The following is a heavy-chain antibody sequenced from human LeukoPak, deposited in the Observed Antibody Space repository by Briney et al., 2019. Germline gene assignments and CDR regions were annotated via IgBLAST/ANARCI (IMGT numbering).Heavy chain of an antibody. J-gene: IGHJ5*02. D-gene: IGHD6-13*01. V-gene: IGHV3-30*18. CDR2: ISYDGSNK. Sequence: GSLRLSCAASGFTFSSYGMHWVRQAPGKGLEWVAVISYDGSNKYYADSVKGRFTISRDNSKNTLYLQMNSLRAEDTAVYYCAKPTAAGPNWFDPWGQGTLVTVSS. CDR1: GFTFSSYG. CDR3: AKPTAAGPNWFDP.